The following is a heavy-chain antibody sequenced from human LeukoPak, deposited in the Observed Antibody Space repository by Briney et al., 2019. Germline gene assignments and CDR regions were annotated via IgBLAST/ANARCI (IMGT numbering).Heavy chain of an antibody. CDR1: GGSISSYY. V-gene: IGHV4-59*01. CDR3: ARGYGDYALYYFDY. Sequence: SETLSPTCTVSGGSISSYYWSWIRQPPGKGLEWIGYIYYSGSTNYNPSLKSRVTISVDTSKNQFSLKLSSVTAADTAVYYCARGYGDYALYYFDYWGQGTLVTVSS. J-gene: IGHJ4*02. CDR2: IYYSGST. D-gene: IGHD4-17*01.